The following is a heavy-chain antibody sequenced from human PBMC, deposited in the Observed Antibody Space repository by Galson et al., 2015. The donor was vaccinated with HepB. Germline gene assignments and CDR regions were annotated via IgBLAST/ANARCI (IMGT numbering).Heavy chain of an antibody. Sequence: SLRLSCAASGFTFSDYYMSWIRQAPGKGLEWVSYISSSSSYTNYADSVKGRFTISRDNAKNSLYLQMNSLGAEDTAVYYCARDFEGYYFDYWGQGTLVTVSS. J-gene: IGHJ4*02. CDR1: GFTFSDYY. V-gene: IGHV3-11*06. CDR2: ISSSSSYT. CDR3: ARDFEGYYFDY.